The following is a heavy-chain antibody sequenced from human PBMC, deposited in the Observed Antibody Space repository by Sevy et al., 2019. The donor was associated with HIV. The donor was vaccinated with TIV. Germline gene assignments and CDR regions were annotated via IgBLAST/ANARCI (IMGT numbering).Heavy chain of an antibody. V-gene: IGHV3-33*01. CDR2: IWYDGSKK. CDR1: GFTFSAYG. CDR3: ARDGVPAAIGFDY. D-gene: IGHD2-2*01. Sequence: GGSLRLSCEASGFTFSAYGMHWVRQAPGKGLEWVANIWYDGSKKYYADSVKGRFTISRDNSKNTLYLQMNSLRAEDTVLYYGARDGVPAAIGFDYWGQGSLVTVSS. J-gene: IGHJ4*02.